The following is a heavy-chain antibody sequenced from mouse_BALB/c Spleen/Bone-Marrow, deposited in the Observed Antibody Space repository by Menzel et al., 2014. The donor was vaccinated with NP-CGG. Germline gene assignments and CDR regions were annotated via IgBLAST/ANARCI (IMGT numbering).Heavy chain of an antibody. D-gene: IGHD3-2*02. J-gene: IGHJ4*01. CDR3: ARDIRLGYGMDY. CDR1: GFTFTDYY. V-gene: IGHV7-3*02. CDR2: ISNKASGYIT. Sequence: EVKLQESGGGLVQPGGSLILSCATSGFTFTDYYMNWVRQPPGKALEWLGFISNKASGYITEYSVSVKGRFTISRDNSQSILYLQMNTLRAEDSATYYCARDIRLGYGMDYWGQGTSGTVSS.